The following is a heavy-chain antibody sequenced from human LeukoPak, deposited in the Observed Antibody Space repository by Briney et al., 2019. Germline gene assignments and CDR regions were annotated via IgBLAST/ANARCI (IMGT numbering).Heavy chain of an antibody. CDR3: ARDDKWGFDY. J-gene: IGHJ4*02. CDR1: GFHFSDYS. V-gene: IGHV3-48*04. Sequence: GMSLRLSCEVSGFHFSDYSMNWVRQAPGKGLEWLSYFDDRNGASSTSYADSVKGRFIISRDAAKNSLFLQMNSLTAEDTAVYYCARDDKWGFDYWGQGTLVTVSS. CDR2: FDDRNGASST. D-gene: IGHD1-26*01.